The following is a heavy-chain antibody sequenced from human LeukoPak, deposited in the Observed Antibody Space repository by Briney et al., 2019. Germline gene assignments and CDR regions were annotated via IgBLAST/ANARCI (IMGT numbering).Heavy chain of an antibody. D-gene: IGHD3-10*01. Sequence: GASVKVSCKASGYTFTSYYMHWVRQAPGQGLEWMGIINPSGGSTSYAQKFQGRVTMARDTSTSTVYMELSSLRSEDTAVYYCARELNYYGSVRAPYYYGMDVWGQGTTVTVSS. CDR2: INPSGGST. J-gene: IGHJ6*02. V-gene: IGHV1-46*01. CDR1: GYTFTSYY. CDR3: ARELNYYGSVRAPYYYGMDV.